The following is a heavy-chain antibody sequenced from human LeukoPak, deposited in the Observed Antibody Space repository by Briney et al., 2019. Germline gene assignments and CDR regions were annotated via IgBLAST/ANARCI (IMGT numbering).Heavy chain of an antibody. CDR2: IIPILGIA. CDR3: ATSYYYDSSGYYYVDY. Sequence: GASVKVSCKASGGTFSSYVISWVRQAPGQGLEWMGRIIPILGIANYAQKFQGRVTITADKSTSTAYMGLSSLRSEDTAVYYCATSYYYDSSGYYYVDYWGQGTLVTVSS. CDR1: GGTFSSYV. D-gene: IGHD3-22*01. V-gene: IGHV1-69*04. J-gene: IGHJ4*02.